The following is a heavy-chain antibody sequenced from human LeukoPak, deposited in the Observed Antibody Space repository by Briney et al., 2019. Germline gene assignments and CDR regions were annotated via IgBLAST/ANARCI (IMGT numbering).Heavy chain of an antibody. Sequence: PGGSLRLSCAASGFTFSSYAMSWVRQAPGKGLEWVSAISGSGGSTYYADSVKGRFTISRDNSKNTLYLQMNSLRAEDTAVYYCAKDVGKWESLHYFDYWGQGTLVTVSS. J-gene: IGHJ4*02. D-gene: IGHD1-26*01. CDR1: GFTFSSYA. CDR2: ISGSGGST. V-gene: IGHV3-23*01. CDR3: AKDVGKWESLHYFDY.